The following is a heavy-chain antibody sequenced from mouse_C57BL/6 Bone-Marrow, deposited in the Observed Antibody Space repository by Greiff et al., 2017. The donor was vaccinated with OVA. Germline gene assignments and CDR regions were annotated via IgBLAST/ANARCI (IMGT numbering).Heavy chain of an antibody. CDR1: GYTFPSYW. V-gene: IGHV1-55*01. CDR2: IYPGSGSP. CDR3: AREDYYGSSYGYYAMDY. Sequence: QVQLQQPGAELVKPGASVKMSCKASGYTFPSYWITWVKQRPGQGLEWLGDIYPGSGSPNYNEKFKSKATLTVDNSSSTAYMQLSSLTSEDSAVYYCAREDYYGSSYGYYAMDYWGQGTSVTVAS. J-gene: IGHJ4*01. D-gene: IGHD1-1*01.